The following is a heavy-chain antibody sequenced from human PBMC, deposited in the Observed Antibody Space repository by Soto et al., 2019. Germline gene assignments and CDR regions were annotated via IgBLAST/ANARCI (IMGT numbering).Heavy chain of an antibody. J-gene: IGHJ5*02. Sequence: QEQLVESGGGWVKPGGSLRLSCAASGFTFSDYYIAWIRQAPGKGLEWISYISSTGIYKRYADSVKGRFTIARDNANNSQVLQMNSLRSDDTAVYYCVRDLYGSGTSLRGWFDPWGQGTLVTVSS. V-gene: IGHV3-11*06. CDR1: GFTFSDYY. CDR3: VRDLYGSGTSLRGWFDP. CDR2: ISSTGIYK. D-gene: IGHD3-10*01.